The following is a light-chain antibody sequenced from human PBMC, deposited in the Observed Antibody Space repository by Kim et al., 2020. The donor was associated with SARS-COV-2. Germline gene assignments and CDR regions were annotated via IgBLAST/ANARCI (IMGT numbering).Light chain of an antibody. CDR3: QQSSSTPYT. V-gene: IGKV1-39*01. CDR1: QSISGY. CDR2: AAS. Sequence: ASLGDRVTMTCRASQSISGYLNLYQQKAGKAPKLLIFAASNLQSGVPSRFSGSGAGTDFTLTISSLQPEDCATYYCQQSSSTPYTFGLGTKLEI. J-gene: IGKJ2*01.